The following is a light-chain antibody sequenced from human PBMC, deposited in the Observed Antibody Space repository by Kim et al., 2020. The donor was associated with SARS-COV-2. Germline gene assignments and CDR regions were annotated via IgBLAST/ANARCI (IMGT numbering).Light chain of an antibody. J-gene: IGKJ2*01. CDR3: QQYGSSYT. CDR1: QSVSSSY. V-gene: IGKV3-20*01. Sequence: SLSPGERATRSCRASQSVSSSYLAWYQQKPGQAPRLLIYGASSRATGIPDRFSGSGSGTDFTLTISRLEPEEFAVYYCQQYGSSYTFGQGTKLEI. CDR2: GAS.